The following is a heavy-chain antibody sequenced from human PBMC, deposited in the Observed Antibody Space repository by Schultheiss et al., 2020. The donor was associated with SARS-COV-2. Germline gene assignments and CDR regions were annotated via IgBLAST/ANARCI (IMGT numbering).Heavy chain of an antibody. CDR1: GFTFSSYA. V-gene: IGHV3-23*01. CDR2: ISGSGGST. CDR3: AKQGGTYCSGGSCYSYYYYGMDV. D-gene: IGHD2-15*01. J-gene: IGHJ6*02. Sequence: GGPLRLSCEASGFTFSSYAMSWVRQAPGKGLEWVSAISGSGGSTYYADSVKGRFTISRDNSKNTLYLQMNSLRAEDTAVYYCAKQGGTYCSGGSCYSYYYYGMDVWGQGTTVTVSS.